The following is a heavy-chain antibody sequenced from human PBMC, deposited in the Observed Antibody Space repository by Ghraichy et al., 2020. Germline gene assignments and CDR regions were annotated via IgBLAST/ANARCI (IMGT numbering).Heavy chain of an antibody. V-gene: IGHV3-11*01. CDR2: ISSGGTND. D-gene: IGHD6-13*01. CDR1: GFTFSDFY. J-gene: IGHJ4*02. Sequence: GESLNISCLASGFTFSDFYMSWIRQAPGKGLEWLSYISSGGTNDYYADSVKGRFTISRDNAKNSLSLQMNSLRAEDTALYYCARRTTGIAASGTKDSFDLWGQGTLVTVSS. CDR3: ARRTTGIAASGTKDSFDL.